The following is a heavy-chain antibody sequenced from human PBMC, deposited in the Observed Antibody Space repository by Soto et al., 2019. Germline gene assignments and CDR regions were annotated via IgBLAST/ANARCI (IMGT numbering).Heavy chain of an antibody. CDR2: ISAYNGNT. D-gene: IGHD2-2*01. Sequence: ASVKVSCKASGYTFTSDGISWVRQAPGQGLEWMGWISAYNGNTNYAQKLQGRVTMTTDTSTSTAYMELRSLRSDDTAVYYCARAVGRDGSSWHRGAFDCWGQGSLVTVSS. CDR1: GYTFTSDG. V-gene: IGHV1-18*01. J-gene: IGHJ4*02. CDR3: ARAVGRDGSSWHRGAFDC.